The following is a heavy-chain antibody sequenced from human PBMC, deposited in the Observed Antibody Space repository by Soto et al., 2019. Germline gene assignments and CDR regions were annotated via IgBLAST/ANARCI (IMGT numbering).Heavy chain of an antibody. CDR1: GYTFTSYD. J-gene: IGHJ5*02. CDR2: MNPNSGNT. Sequence: QVQLVQSGAEVKKPGASVKVSCKASGYTFTSYDINWVRQATGQGLEWMGWMNPNSGNTGYAQKFQGRVNMTRNTSISIAYMELSSLRSEDTAVYYCARERAAAGSNWFDPWGQGTQVTVSS. V-gene: IGHV1-8*01. CDR3: ARERAAAGSNWFDP. D-gene: IGHD6-13*01.